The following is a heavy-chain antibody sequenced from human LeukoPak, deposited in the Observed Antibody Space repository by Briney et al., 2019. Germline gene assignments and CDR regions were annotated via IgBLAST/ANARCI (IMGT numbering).Heavy chain of an antibody. CDR1: GYTFTSYG. Sequence: ASVKVSCKAFGYTFTSYGISWVRQAPGQGLEWMGWISAYNGNTNYAQKLQGRVTMTTDTSTSTAYMELRSLRSDDTAVYYCARELRGYYDSSGSDYWGQGTLVTVSS. CDR3: ARELRGYYDSSGSDY. CDR2: ISAYNGNT. V-gene: IGHV1-18*01. J-gene: IGHJ4*02. D-gene: IGHD3-22*01.